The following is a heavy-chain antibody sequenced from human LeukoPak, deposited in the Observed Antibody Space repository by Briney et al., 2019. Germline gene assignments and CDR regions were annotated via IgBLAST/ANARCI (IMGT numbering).Heavy chain of an antibody. V-gene: IGHV3-23*01. J-gene: IGHJ4*02. CDR3: AKRALAAAGTDY. Sequence: GASVKVSCKASGGTFSSYAMSWVRQAPGKGLEWVSAISGSGGSTYYADSVKGRFTISRDNSKNTLYLQMNSLRAEDTAVYYCAKRALAAAGTDYWGQGTLVTVSS. D-gene: IGHD6-13*01. CDR2: ISGSGGST. CDR1: GGTFSSYA.